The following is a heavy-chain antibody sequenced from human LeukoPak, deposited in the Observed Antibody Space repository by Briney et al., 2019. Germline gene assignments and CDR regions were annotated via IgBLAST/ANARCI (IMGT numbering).Heavy chain of an antibody. CDR2: MYYSGSV. CDR3: ARHPNYYDSSGYYDY. D-gene: IGHD3-22*01. J-gene: IGHJ4*02. Sequence: SQTLSLTCTVSGGSVNSGAYYWGCIRQDPGKGLECIGDMYYSGSVYYNPSLKSRVTISVDTSKHQFSLKLSSVTAADTAVYYCARHPNYYDSSGYYDYWGQGTLVTVSS. V-gene: IGHV4-30-4*08. CDR1: GGSVNSGAYY.